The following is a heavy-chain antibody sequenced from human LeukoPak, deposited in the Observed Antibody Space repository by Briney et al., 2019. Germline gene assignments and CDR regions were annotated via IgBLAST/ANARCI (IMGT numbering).Heavy chain of an antibody. CDR2: IYHSGST. V-gene: IGHV4-38-2*01. J-gene: IGHJ3*02. CDR3: ARRVVTTAEDAFDI. D-gene: IGHD4-11*01. CDR1: GYSISSGYY. Sequence: SETLSLTCAVSGYSISSGYYWGWIRQPPGKGLEWFGSIYHSGSTYYNPSLKSRVTISVDTSKNQFSLKLSTVTAADTAVYYCARRVVTTAEDAFDIWGQGTMVTVSS.